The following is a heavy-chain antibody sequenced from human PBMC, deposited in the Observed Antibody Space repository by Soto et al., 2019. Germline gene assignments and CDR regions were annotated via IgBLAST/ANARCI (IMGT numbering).Heavy chain of an antibody. J-gene: IGHJ6*02. Sequence: GGSLRLSCAASGFTFSDYYMSWIRQAPGKGLEWVSYISSSSSYTNYADSVKGRFTISRDNAKNSLYLQMNSLRAEDTAVYYCARDPGMGDSYGWFGYYGMDVWGQGTTVTVSS. CDR2: ISSSSSYT. V-gene: IGHV3-11*06. D-gene: IGHD5-18*01. CDR1: GFTFSDYY. CDR3: ARDPGMGDSYGWFGYYGMDV.